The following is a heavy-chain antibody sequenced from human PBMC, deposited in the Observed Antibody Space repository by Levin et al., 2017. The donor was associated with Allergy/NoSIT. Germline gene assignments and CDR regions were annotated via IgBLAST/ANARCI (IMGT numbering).Heavy chain of an antibody. CDR1: GFTFSDYY. V-gene: IGHV3-11*05. CDR2: ISSGSIDT. J-gene: IGHJ4*02. D-gene: IGHD1-26*01. CDR3: ARDGSVGSTTFFDY. Sequence: GGSLRLSCAASGFTFSDYYMSWIRQAPGKGLEWLSYISSGSIDTNYADSVRGRFTISRDNAKNSLYLQVNSLRAEDTAVYYCARDGSVGSTTFFDYWGQGTLVTVSS.